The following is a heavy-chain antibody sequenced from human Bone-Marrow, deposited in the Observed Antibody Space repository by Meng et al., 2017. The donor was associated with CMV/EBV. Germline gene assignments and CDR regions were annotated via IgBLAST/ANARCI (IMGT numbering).Heavy chain of an antibody. CDR3: ASKVGY. CDR1: GFRLSAHY. V-gene: IGHV3-21*01. Sequence: GESLKISCEVSGFRLSAHYMTWIRQAPGKGLEWVSSISSSSSYIYYADSVKGRFTISRDNAKNSLYLQMNSLRAEDTAVYYCASKVGYWGQGTLVTVSS. J-gene: IGHJ4*02. CDR2: ISSSSSYI.